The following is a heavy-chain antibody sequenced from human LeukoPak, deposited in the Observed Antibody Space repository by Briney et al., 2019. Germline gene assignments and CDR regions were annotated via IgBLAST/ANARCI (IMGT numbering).Heavy chain of an antibody. D-gene: IGHD1-26*01. CDR3: ARVLEGGNYLGYFQQ. Sequence: SETLSLTCTVSGDSIRTNNYYWGWIRQPPGKGLEWIGAFYYGGSTYYNPSLKNQVTISVDTSKNQFSLKLTSASAADTALYFCARVLEGGNYLGYFQQWGQGTLVTVSP. J-gene: IGHJ1*01. V-gene: IGHV4-39*07. CDR2: FYYGGST. CDR1: GDSIRTNNYY.